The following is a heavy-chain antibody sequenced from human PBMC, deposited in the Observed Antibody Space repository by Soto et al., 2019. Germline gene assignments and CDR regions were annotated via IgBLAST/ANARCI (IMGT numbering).Heavy chain of an antibody. CDR3: ARDHEQQLVGNWFDP. V-gene: IGHV1-18*01. J-gene: IGHJ5*02. CDR2: ISAYNGNT. Sequence: EASVKVSCKASGYTFTSYGISWVRQAPGQGLEWMGWISAYNGNTNYSQKLQGRVTITTDTSASTAYMELSSLRSEDTAVYYCARDHEQQLVGNWFDPWGQGTLVTVSS. D-gene: IGHD6-13*01. CDR1: GYTFTSYG.